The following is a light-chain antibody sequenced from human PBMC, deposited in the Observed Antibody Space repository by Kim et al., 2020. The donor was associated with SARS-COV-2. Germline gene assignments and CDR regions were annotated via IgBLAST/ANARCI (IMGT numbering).Light chain of an antibody. Sequence: SLSPDQTTSITGSGDKLGNKYACWYQQKPGQSPVLVIYRDSKRPSGIPERFSGSDSGNTATLTISGTQAMDEADYYCQAWDSSTEVFGTGTKVTVL. J-gene: IGLJ1*01. CDR3: QAWDSSTEV. CDR2: RDS. CDR1: KLGNKY. V-gene: IGLV3-1*01.